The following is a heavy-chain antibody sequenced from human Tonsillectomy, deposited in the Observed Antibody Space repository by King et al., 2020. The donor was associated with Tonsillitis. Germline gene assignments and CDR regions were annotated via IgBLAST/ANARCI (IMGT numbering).Heavy chain of an antibody. CDR1: GYTFTGYY. CDR2: INPNSGGT. V-gene: IGHV1-2*02. CDR3: ARAKRFLEWLLTGHYGMDV. Sequence: VQLVQSGAEVKKPEASVKVSCKASGYTFTGYYMHWVRQAPGQGLEWMGWINPNSGGTNYAQKFQGRVTMTRDTSISTAYMELSRLRSDDTAVYYCARAKRFLEWLLTGHYGMDVWGQGTTVTVSS. J-gene: IGHJ6*02. D-gene: IGHD3-3*01.